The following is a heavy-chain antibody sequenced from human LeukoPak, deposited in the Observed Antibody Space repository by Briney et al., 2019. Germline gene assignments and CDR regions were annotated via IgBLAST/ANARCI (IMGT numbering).Heavy chain of an antibody. CDR3: ATQRGSYLWGTDFDY. J-gene: IGHJ4*02. V-gene: IGHV1-69*01. D-gene: IGHD3-16*01. Sequence: ASVKLSCKASGGTFSSYAISWVRQAPGQGREWMGGIIPIFGTANYAQQFQGRVTITADESTSTAYMELSSLRSEDTAVYYCATQRGSYLWGTDFDYWGQGTLVTVSS. CDR2: IIPIFGTA. CDR1: GGTFSSYA.